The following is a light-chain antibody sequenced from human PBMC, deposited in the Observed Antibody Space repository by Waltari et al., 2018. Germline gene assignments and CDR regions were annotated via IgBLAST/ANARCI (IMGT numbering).Light chain of an antibody. CDR3: QQYGSSILYT. J-gene: IGKJ2*01. CDR1: QRLTTRY. V-gene: IGKV3-20*01. CDR2: GAS. Sequence: EVVLPQSPGTLSLSPGDKATLSCRASQRLTTRYLAWYQQKPGQAPRLLIYGASSRAAGIPDRFSGSGSGTDFSLTINRLEPNDSAVYYCQQYGSSILYTFGQGTKLEIK.